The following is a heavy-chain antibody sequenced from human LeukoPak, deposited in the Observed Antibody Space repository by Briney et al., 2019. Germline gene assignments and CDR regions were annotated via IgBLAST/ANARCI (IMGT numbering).Heavy chain of an antibody. CDR3: ARGRTGDLVDC. CDR1: GGSISIGGYY. D-gene: IGHD7-27*01. J-gene: IGHJ4*02. V-gene: IGHV4-61*02. CDR2: IYTSGST. Sequence: SETLSLTCTVSGGSISIGGYYWSWIRQPAGKGLEWIGRIYTSGSTNYNPSLKSRVTISVDTSKNLFSLKLSSVTAADTAVYYCARGRTGDLVDCWGQGTLVTVSS.